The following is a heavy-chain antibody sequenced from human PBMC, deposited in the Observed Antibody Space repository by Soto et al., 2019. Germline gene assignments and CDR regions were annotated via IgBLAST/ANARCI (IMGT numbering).Heavy chain of an antibody. Sequence: PGGFLRLSCAAPGFTFSSYAMHWVRQAPGKGLEWVAVISYDGSNKYYADSVKGRFTIFRDNSKNTLYLQMNSLRAEDTAVYYCARDGGAYYVIFGWFDPWGQGTLVTVSS. CDR3: ARDGGAYYVIFGWFDP. CDR2: ISYDGSNK. CDR1: GFTFSSYA. D-gene: IGHD3-9*01. V-gene: IGHV3-30-3*01. J-gene: IGHJ5*02.